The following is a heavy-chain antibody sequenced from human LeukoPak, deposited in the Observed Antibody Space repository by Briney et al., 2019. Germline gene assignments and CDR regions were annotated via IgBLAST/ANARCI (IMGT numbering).Heavy chain of an antibody. CDR3: ARNTETAIPLPYYFDY. CDR2: INTGNGNT. Sequence: GGSLRLSCAASGFTFTSYAMHWVRQAPGQRLECMGWINTGNGNTKYSQKFQGRVTITRDTSASTAYMDLSSLRSEDKAVYYCARNTETAIPLPYYFDYWGQGTRVTVSS. D-gene: IGHD2-21*02. V-gene: IGHV1-3*04. CDR1: GFTFTSYA. J-gene: IGHJ4*02.